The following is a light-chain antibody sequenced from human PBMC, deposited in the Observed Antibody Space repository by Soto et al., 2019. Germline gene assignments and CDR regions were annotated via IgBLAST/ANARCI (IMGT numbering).Light chain of an antibody. CDR2: GAS. CDR3: QQYGASPS. Sequence: EIVLTQSPSTLSLSPGERASLSCRASESISSSYLAWYQHKAGQAPRLLIYGASNRATGIPDRFVGSGSVTVFSLTISRLEPEDSAMYYCQQYGASPSFGGGTRVEIK. V-gene: IGKV3-20*01. CDR1: ESISSSY. J-gene: IGKJ4*01.